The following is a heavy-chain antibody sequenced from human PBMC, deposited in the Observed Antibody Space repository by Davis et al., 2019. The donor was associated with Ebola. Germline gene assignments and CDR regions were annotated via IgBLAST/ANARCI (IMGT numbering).Heavy chain of an antibody. CDR3: ASRASGWYGWEMDV. D-gene: IGHD6-19*01. CDR2: ISAYTGNT. Sequence: ASVKVSCKASGYTFTSYGISWVRQAPGQGLEWMGWISAYTGNTNYAQKLQGRVTMTTDTSTSTADMELRSLRSDDTAVYYCASRASGWYGWEMDVWGQGTTVTVSS. V-gene: IGHV1-18*01. CDR1: GYTFTSYG. J-gene: IGHJ6*02.